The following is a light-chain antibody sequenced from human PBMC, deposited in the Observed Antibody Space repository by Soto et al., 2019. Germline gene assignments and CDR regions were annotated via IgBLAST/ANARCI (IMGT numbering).Light chain of an antibody. CDR3: QQYNSYSPT. J-gene: IGKJ1*01. V-gene: IGKV1-5*03. CDR2: KAS. CDR1: QSISSW. Sequence: DIQMTQSPSTLSASVGDRVTITCRASQSISSWLAWYQQKPGKAPNLLIYKASTLQSGVPSRFSGSGSGTEFTPTISNLQPADFATYYCQQYNSYSPTFGQGTTVEIK.